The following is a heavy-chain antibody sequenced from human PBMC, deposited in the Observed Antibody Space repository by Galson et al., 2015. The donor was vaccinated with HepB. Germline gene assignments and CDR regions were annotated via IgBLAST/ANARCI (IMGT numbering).Heavy chain of an antibody. V-gene: IGHV4-4*07. CDR3: ARDGRYCSGGSCYGYYYYYGMDV. J-gene: IGHJ6*02. CDR2: IYTSGST. D-gene: IGHD2-15*01. Sequence: SETLSLTCTVSGGSISSYYWSWIRQPAGKGLEWIGRIYTSGSTNYNPSLKSRVTMSVDTSKNQFSLKLSSVTAADTAVYYCARDGRYCSGGSCYGYYYYYGMDVWGQGTTVTVSS. CDR1: GGSISSYY.